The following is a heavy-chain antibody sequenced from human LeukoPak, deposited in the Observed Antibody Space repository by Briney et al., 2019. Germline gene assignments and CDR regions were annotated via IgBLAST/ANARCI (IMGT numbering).Heavy chain of an antibody. Sequence: ASVKVSCKASAYTFTDYYVHWVRQAPGQGLEWMGRINPSSGDTNYAQNFQGRVTMTRDTPISTAYMELSRLRSDVTAVYYCATTSGYFYYWGQGTLVTVSS. D-gene: IGHD1-26*01. CDR3: ATTSGYFYY. V-gene: IGHV1-2*06. J-gene: IGHJ4*02. CDR2: INPSSGDT. CDR1: AYTFTDYY.